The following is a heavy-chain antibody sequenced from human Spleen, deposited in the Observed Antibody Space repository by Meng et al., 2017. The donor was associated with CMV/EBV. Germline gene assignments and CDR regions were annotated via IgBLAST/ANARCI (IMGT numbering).Heavy chain of an antibody. CDR1: GFTFSSYA. CDR2: ISGSGGST. J-gene: IGHJ3*02. V-gene: IGHV3-23*01. CDR3: AKLAIDAFDI. Sequence: GESLKISCAASGFTFSSYAMSWVRQAPGKGLEWVSAISGSGGSTYYADSVKGRFTISRDNSKNTLYLQMNSLRAEDTAVYYCAKLAIDAFDIWGQGTMVTVSS.